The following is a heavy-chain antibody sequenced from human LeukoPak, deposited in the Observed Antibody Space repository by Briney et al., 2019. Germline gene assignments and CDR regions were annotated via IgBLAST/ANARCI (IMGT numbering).Heavy chain of an antibody. Sequence: GGSLRLSCAASGFTSSSYSMNWVRQAPGKGLEWVSSISSSSSYIYYADSVKGRFTISRDNAKNSLYLQMNSLRAEDTAVYYCARDTHSSPIVVVPAAIGHYGMDVWGQGTTVTVSS. CDR3: ARDTHSSPIVVVPAAIGHYGMDV. CDR2: ISSSSSYI. D-gene: IGHD2-2*02. CDR1: GFTSSSYS. V-gene: IGHV3-21*01. J-gene: IGHJ6*02.